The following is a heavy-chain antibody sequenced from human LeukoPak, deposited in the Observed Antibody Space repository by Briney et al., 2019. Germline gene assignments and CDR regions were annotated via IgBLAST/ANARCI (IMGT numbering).Heavy chain of an antibody. V-gene: IGHV3-49*04. D-gene: IGHD4-17*01. Sequence: SGGSLRLSCTGSGFIFGDYVLSWVRQAPGKRLEWVGFIRGKAYGATTDYAASVKGRFAISRDDSKSIAYLQMTSLKSEDTAVYYCTRAWIYGDYSEYWGQGTLVTVSS. CDR2: IRGKAYGATT. J-gene: IGHJ4*02. CDR1: GFIFGDYV. CDR3: TRAWIYGDYSEY.